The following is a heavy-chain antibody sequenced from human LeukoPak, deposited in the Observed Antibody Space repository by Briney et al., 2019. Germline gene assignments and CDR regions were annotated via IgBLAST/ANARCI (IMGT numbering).Heavy chain of an antibody. D-gene: IGHD3-10*01. CDR2: IYHSGST. CDR3: ARDGLASINWFDP. J-gene: IGHJ5*02. CDR1: GGSISSGPYY. V-gene: IGHV4-30-2*01. Sequence: PSQTLSLTFTVSGGSISSGPYYWSWIRQPPGKGLEWIGYIYHSGSTYYNPSLKSRVTISIDRSKNQFSLKLSSVTAADTAVYYCARDGLASINWFDPWGQGTLVTVSS.